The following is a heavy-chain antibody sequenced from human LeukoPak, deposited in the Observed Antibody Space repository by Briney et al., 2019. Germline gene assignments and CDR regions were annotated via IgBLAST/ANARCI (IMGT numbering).Heavy chain of an antibody. CDR1: GFSFSAYD. D-gene: IGHD3-10*01. V-gene: IGHV3-23*01. Sequence: PGGSLRLSCAVSGFSFSAYDMNWVRQAPGKGLEWVSSITDKGDKTYYADSVKGRFTISRDNSKSTLYLQMNSLRAEDTAVYYCAKDPGGRSNWFDPWGQGALVTVSS. J-gene: IGHJ5*02. CDR3: AKDPGGRSNWFDP. CDR2: ITDKGDKT.